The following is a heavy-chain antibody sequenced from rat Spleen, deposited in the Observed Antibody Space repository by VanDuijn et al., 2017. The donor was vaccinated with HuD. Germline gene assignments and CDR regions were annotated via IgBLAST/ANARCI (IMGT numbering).Heavy chain of an antibody. V-gene: IGHV2-32*01. J-gene: IGHJ4*01. CDR1: GFSLTSYH. Sequence: QVQLKESGPGLVQPSQTLSLTCTVSGFSLTSYHVHWVRQPPGKGLEWMGVMWSDGDTSYNSALKSRLSISRDTCKSQVFLKMNSRQTEDTATSYGARGAGITRGVMDAWGQGASVTVSS. CDR2: MWSDGDT. D-gene: IGHD1-4*01. CDR3: ARGAGITRGVMDA.